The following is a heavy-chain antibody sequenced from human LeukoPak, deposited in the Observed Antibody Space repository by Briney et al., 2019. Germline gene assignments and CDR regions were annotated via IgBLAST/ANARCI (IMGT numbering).Heavy chain of an antibody. Sequence: SVKVSCKASGGTFSSYAFSWERQAPGQGLEWMGGIIPIFGTANYAQKFQGRVTITADKSTSTAYMELSSLRSEGTAVYYCARETKDSSGWYHWFDPWGQGTPVTVSS. CDR3: ARETKDSSGWYHWFDP. CDR2: IIPIFGTA. D-gene: IGHD6-19*01. CDR1: GGTFSSYA. V-gene: IGHV1-69*06. J-gene: IGHJ5*02.